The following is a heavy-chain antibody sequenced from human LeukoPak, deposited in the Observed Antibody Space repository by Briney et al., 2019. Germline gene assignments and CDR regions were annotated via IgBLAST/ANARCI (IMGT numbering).Heavy chain of an antibody. CDR1: GGSISSYY. J-gene: IGHJ4*02. V-gene: IGHV4-59*01. Sequence: SETQSLTCTVSGGSISSYYWSWIRQPPGKGLEWIGYIYYSGSTNYNPSLKSRVTISVDTSKNQFSLKLSSVTAADTAVYYCASADYDILTGYYLFDYWGQGTLVTVSS. CDR3: ASADYDILTGYYLFDY. CDR2: IYYSGST. D-gene: IGHD3-9*01.